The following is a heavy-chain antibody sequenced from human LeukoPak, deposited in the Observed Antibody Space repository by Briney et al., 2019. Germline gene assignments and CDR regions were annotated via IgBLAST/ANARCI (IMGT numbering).Heavy chain of an antibody. J-gene: IGHJ6*02. CDR1: GGTFSNYS. CDR2: INPSGGST. Sequence: ASVKVSCKASGGTFSNYSISWVRQAPGQGLEWMGIINPSGGSTSYAQKFQGRVTMTRDTSTSTVYMELSSLRSEDTAVYYCARGANVDTLGVMDVWGQGTTVTVSS. D-gene: IGHD5-18*01. CDR3: ARGANVDTLGVMDV. V-gene: IGHV1-46*01.